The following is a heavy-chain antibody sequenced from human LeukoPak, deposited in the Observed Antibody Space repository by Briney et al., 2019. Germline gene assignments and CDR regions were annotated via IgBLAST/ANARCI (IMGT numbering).Heavy chain of an antibody. Sequence: ASVKVSCKXSGYTFTGYYMHWVRQSPGQGLEWMGRINPNSGGTNYAQKFQGRVTMTRDTSISTAYMELSRLRSDDTAMYYCAPGPGWLDPWGQGTLVTVSS. CDR1: GYTFTGYY. J-gene: IGHJ5*02. V-gene: IGHV1-2*06. CDR2: INPNSGGT. D-gene: IGHD7-27*01. CDR3: APGPGWLDP.